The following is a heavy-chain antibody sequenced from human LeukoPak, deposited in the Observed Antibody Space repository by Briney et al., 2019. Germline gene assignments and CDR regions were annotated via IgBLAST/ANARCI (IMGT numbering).Heavy chain of an antibody. D-gene: IGHD2-2*01. CDR2: IRSKANSYAT. CDR1: GFTFSGSA. CDR3: TRGYCSSTSCYGYFDY. Sequence: GGSLTLSCAASGFTFSGSAMHWVRQASGKGLEWVGRIRSKANSYATAYAAAVKGSFTISRDDSKNTEYLQMNSLKTEDTAVYYCTRGYCSSTSCYGYFDYWGQGTLVTVSS. V-gene: IGHV3-73*01. J-gene: IGHJ4*02.